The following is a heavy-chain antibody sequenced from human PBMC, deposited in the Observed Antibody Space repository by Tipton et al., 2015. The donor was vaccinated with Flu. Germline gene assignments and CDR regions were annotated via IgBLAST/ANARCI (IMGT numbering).Heavy chain of an antibody. CDR1: GFRFSSYY. V-gene: IGHV3-11*01. CDR3: ARGGWASDSNNLLDY. D-gene: IGHD1/OR15-1a*01. Sequence: SLRLSCAPSGFRFSSYYMSWIRQAPGKGLEWLSYISSGGTTMYYADSVKGRFSISRDNAKNSLYLQMNRLRAEDTAFYYCARGGWASDSNNLLDYWGQGTLVTVSS. J-gene: IGHJ4*02. CDR2: ISSGGTTM.